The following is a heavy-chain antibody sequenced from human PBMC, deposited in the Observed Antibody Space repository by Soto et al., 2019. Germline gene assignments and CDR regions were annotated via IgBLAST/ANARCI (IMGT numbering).Heavy chain of an antibody. CDR2: IYYSGST. V-gene: IGHV4-59*01. J-gene: IGHJ4*02. Sequence: SETLSLTCTVSGASISTYYWSWIRQPPGKGLEWIGSIYYSGSTDYNPSLKSRVTISIDTSKNQFSLKLSSVTAADTAVYYCARDRGGGIEPFEYWGQGALVTVSS. D-gene: IGHD6-13*01. CDR1: GASISTYY. CDR3: ARDRGGGIEPFEY.